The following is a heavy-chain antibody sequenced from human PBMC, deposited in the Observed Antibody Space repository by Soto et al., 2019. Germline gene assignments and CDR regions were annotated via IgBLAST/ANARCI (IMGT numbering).Heavy chain of an antibody. V-gene: IGHV1-46*01. CDR3: ARGGPYLARIGSFVY. CDR1: GYTFTNYY. Sequence: ASVKVSCKASGYTFTNYYMHLVRQAPGQGLEWMGVIHYSGATPTYAQKFQGRVTMARDTSTSTVYVELSSLTSEDTAVYYCARGGPYLARIGSFVYWGPGPLVT. J-gene: IGHJ4*01. CDR2: IHYSGATP. D-gene: IGHD3-3*02.